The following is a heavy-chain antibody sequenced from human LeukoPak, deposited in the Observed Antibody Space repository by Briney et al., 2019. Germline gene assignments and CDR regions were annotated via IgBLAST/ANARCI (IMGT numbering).Heavy chain of an antibody. CDR3: ARQTGSGLFILP. Sequence: SETLSLTGTGSGGSISSYYWSWIRHPPGKGLEWIGSIYYSGNTYYNASLKSQVSISIDTSKNQFSLRLTSVTAADTAVYYCARQTGSGLFILPGGQGTLVTVSS. D-gene: IGHD3/OR15-3a*01. V-gene: IGHV4-39*01. J-gene: IGHJ4*02. CDR1: GGSISSYY. CDR2: IYYSGNT.